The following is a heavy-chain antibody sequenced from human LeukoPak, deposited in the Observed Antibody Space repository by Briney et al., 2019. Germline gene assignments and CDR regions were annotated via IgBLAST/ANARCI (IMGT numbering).Heavy chain of an antibody. CDR3: ARHGDLLSPFQP. Sequence: KTAETLSITCTVSGVSFSITRYYRGWIRQPPGKGLEWIGTINYSGSTFYSPAHKSRVTISVDTSKNQISLKLNSVTAADTAMYYCARHGDLLSPFQPWGQGTLVTVSS. V-gene: IGHV4-39*01. CDR2: INYSGST. J-gene: IGHJ5*02. D-gene: IGHD2-21*02. CDR1: GVSFSITRYY.